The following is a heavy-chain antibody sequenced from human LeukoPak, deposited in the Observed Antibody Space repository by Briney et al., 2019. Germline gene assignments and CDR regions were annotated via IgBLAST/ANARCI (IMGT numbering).Heavy chain of an antibody. Sequence: DSVKVSCKASGYTFTGYYIHWVRQAPGQGLEWVGWINPNSGGTNYAQNFEGRVTLTRDTSVSTAYMELSSLRSDDTAVYYCARASLGYWGQGTLVTVSS. CDR1: GYTFTGYY. D-gene: IGHD7-27*01. J-gene: IGHJ4*02. V-gene: IGHV1-2*02. CDR2: INPNSGGT. CDR3: ARASLGY.